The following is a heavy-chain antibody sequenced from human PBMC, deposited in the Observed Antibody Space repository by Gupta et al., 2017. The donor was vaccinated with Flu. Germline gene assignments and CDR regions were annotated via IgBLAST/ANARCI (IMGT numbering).Heavy chain of an antibody. CDR3: AKDVTSWDESPGYYEWFDP. V-gene: IGHV3-23*01. CDR2: ISGSGQST. J-gene: IGHJ5*02. Sequence: EVQLLESGGGLVPPGGSLRLSCAASGVTFRSYAMGWVRRPPGKGLERVSAISGSGQSTYYTDYVKGRFTISRDNSKNTLYLQMNRLRGEDTAVYYCAKDVTSWDESPGYYEWFDPRGQGTLVTFSS. CDR1: GVTFRSYA. D-gene: IGHD3-22*01.